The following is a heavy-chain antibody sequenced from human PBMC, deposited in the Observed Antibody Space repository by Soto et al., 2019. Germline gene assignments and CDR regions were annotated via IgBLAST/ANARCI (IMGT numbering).Heavy chain of an antibody. V-gene: IGHV4-31*03. J-gene: IGHJ5*02. CDR1: GGSISSGGYY. CDR2: IYYSGST. CDR3: ARVDGETPSSSSWWFDP. Sequence: SETLSLTCTASGGSISSGGYYWSWIRQHPGKGLEGIGYIYYSGSTYYNPSLKSRVTISVDTSKNQFSLKLSAVTAADTAVYYCARVDGETPSSSSWWFDPWGQGTLVTVSS. D-gene: IGHD6-6*01.